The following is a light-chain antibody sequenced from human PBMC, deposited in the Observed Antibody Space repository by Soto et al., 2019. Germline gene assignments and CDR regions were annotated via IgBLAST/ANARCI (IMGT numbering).Light chain of an antibody. CDR2: GTS. CDR1: QSVGNN. J-gene: IGKJ1*01. Sequence: EIVMTQSQATLSVSPGERATLTCRASQSVGNNLAWYQQKPGQAPRLLLHGTSTRATGIPARFSGTGSGTECTLTISSLQSADFAVYYCQQCDNWPRTFGQGTKVEIK. V-gene: IGKV3-15*01. CDR3: QQCDNWPRT.